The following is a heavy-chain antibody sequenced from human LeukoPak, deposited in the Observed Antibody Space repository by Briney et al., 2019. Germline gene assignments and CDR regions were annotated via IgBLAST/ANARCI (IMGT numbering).Heavy chain of an antibody. CDR3: ARGGIRTAASKFDY. CDR1: GYTFTGYY. V-gene: IGHV1-2*02. D-gene: IGHD6-13*01. J-gene: IGHJ4*02. CDR2: INPNSGGT. Sequence: ASVKVSCKASGYTFTGYYMHWVRQAPGQGLEWMGWINPNSGGTNYAQKFEGRVTMTRDTSISTAYMELSRVTSDDTAVYYCARGGIRTAASKFDYWGQGTLVTVSS.